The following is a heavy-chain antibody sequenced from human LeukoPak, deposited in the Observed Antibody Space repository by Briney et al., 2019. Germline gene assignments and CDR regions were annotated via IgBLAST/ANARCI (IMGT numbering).Heavy chain of an antibody. CDR1: GFTFSNYG. V-gene: IGHV3-33*06. J-gene: IGHJ4*02. Sequence: GGSLRLSCAASGFTFSNYGMHSVRQAPGKGLEWVALIYYDGSNKYYADSVKGRFTISRDNSKNTLYMQMDSLRAEDTAVYYCANNFDYWGQGTLVTVCS. CDR2: IYYDGSNK. CDR3: ANNFDY.